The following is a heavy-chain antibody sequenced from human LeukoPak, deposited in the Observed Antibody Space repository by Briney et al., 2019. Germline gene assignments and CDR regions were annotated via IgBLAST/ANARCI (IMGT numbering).Heavy chain of an antibody. CDR3: AKPRTPWLQLWLKDSSGY. J-gene: IGHJ4*02. CDR2: ISGSGGST. D-gene: IGHD5-18*01. V-gene: IGHV3-23*01. Sequence: PGGSLRLSCAASGFTFSSYAMSWVRQAPGKGLEWVSAISGSGGSTYYADSVKGRFTFSRDNSKNTLYLQMNSLRAEDTAVYYCAKPRTPWLQLWLKDSSGYWGQGTLVTVSS. CDR1: GFTFSSYA.